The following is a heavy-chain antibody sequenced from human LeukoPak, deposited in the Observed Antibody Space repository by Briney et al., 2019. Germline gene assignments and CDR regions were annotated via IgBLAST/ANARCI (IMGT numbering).Heavy chain of an antibody. V-gene: IGHV4-59*08. D-gene: IGHD3-22*01. CDR3: ARAYDSIDY. J-gene: IGHJ4*02. CDR1: GGSISSYY. CDR2: IYYSGST. Sequence: PSETLSLTCTVSGGSISSYYWSWIRQPPGKGLEWIGYIYYSGSTNYNPSLKSRVTISVDTSKNQFSLKLSSVTAADTGVYYCARAYDSIDYWGQGTLVTVSS.